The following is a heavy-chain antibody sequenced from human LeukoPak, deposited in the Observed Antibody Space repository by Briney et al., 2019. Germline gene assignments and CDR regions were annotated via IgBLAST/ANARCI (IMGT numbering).Heavy chain of an antibody. CDR2: IYYSGST. D-gene: IGHD5-24*01. V-gene: IGHV4-59*08. J-gene: IGHJ4*02. Sequence: PSETLSLTCTVSGGSISSYYWGWIRQPPGKGLEWIGYIYYSGSTNYNPSLKSRVTISVDTSKNQFSLKLSSVTAADTAVYYCARQRYGYNSAPDYWGQGTLVTVSS. CDR3: ARQRYGYNSAPDY. CDR1: GGSISSYY.